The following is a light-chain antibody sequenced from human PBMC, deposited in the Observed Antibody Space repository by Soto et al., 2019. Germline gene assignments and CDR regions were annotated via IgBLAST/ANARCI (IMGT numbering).Light chain of an antibody. CDR2: AAS. CDR1: QSISSY. V-gene: IGKV1-39*01. Sequence: QMTQSPSSLSVSVGDRVTITCRASQSISSYLNWYQQKPGKAPKLLIYAASSLQSGVPSRFSGSGSGTDFSLTISSLQPEDFATYYCEQSYSTLMYTFGQGTKLEIK. CDR3: EQSYSTLMYT. J-gene: IGKJ2*01.